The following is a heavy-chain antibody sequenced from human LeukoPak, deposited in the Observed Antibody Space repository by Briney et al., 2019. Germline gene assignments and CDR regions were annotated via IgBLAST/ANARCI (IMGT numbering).Heavy chain of an antibody. J-gene: IGHJ4*02. D-gene: IGHD3-22*01. Sequence: ASVKVSCKASGYTFTSYDINWVRQATGQGLEWMGWMNPNSGNTGYAQKFQGRVTMTRNTSISTAYMELSSLRSEDTAVYYCARDVFHKGPYYDSSGYLFDYWGQGTLVTVSS. V-gene: IGHV1-8*01. CDR2: MNPNSGNT. CDR1: GYTFTSYD. CDR3: ARDVFHKGPYYDSSGYLFDY.